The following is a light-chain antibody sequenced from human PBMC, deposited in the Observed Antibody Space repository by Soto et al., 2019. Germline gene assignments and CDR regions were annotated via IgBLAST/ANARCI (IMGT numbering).Light chain of an antibody. CDR2: EDN. CDR1: SGSIASNY. J-gene: IGLJ6*01. V-gene: IGLV6-57*02. CDR3: QSYDGV. Sequence: NFMLTQPHSVSESPGKTVTISCTGSSGSIASNYVQWYQQRPGSAPTTVIYEDNQRPSGVPDRFSGSIDSSSNSASLTISGMKTEDGAAYYCQSYDGVFGSAPQLPVL.